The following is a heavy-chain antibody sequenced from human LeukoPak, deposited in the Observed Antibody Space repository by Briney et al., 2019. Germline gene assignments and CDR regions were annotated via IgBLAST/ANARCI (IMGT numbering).Heavy chain of an antibody. Sequence: GGSLRLSCAASGFTFSSYSMNWVRQAPGKGLEWVAVISYDGSNKYYADSVKGRFTISRDNSKNTLYLQMNSLRAEDTAVYYCASGGKYYYDSSGYFPLGYWGQGTLVTVSS. CDR2: ISYDGSNK. CDR1: GFTFSSYS. J-gene: IGHJ4*02. V-gene: IGHV3-30*03. D-gene: IGHD3-22*01. CDR3: ASGGKYYYDSSGYFPLGY.